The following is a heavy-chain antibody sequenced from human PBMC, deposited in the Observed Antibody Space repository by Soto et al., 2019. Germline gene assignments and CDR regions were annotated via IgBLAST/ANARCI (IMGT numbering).Heavy chain of an antibody. D-gene: IGHD5-12*01. CDR2: IIPIFGTA. V-gene: IGHV1-69*13. CDR1: GGTFSNYA. CDR3: ARPVEMATISRSYLFY. J-gene: IGHJ4*02. Sequence: SVKVSCKASGGTFSNYAINWVRQGPGQGLEWMGGIIPIFGTANYAQKFQGRVTITADESTGTAYLDLSSLRSEDTAVYYCARPVEMATISRSYLFYWGQGTLVTVYS.